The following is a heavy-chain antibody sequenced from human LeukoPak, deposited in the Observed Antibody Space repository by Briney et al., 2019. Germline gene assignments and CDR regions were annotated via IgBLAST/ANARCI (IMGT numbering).Heavy chain of an antibody. CDR2: ISYDGSNK. CDR1: GFTFSSYG. D-gene: IGHD2-15*01. V-gene: IGHV3-30*18. Sequence: GGSLRLSCAASGFTFSSYGMHWVRQAPGKGLEWVAVISYDGSNKYYADPVKGRFTIPRDNSKNTLYLQMNSLRAEDTAVYYCAKDLGYCSGGSCYRFDYWGQGTLVTVSS. J-gene: IGHJ4*02. CDR3: AKDLGYCSGGSCYRFDY.